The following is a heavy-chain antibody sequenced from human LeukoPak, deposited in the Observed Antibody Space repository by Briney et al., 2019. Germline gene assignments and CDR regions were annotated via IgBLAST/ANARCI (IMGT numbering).Heavy chain of an antibody. CDR3: ARSQLWGNFDY. D-gene: IGHD5-18*01. CDR2: INPNSGGT. J-gene: IGHJ4*02. CDR1: GYTFTGYY. Sequence: VASVKVSCKASGYTFTGYYIHWVRQAPGQGLEWMGWINPNSGGTNYAQKFQGRVTMTRDTSISTAYMELSRLRSDDTAVYYCARSQLWGNFDYWGQGTLVTVSS. V-gene: IGHV1-2*02.